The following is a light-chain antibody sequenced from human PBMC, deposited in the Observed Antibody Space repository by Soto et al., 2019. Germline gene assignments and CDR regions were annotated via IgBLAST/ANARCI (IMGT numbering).Light chain of an antibody. CDR2: DAS. CDR3: QQYAGSLYT. J-gene: IGKJ2*01. Sequence: EIVLTQSPGTLSLSPGEGATLSCRASQSIYTKLAWYQKKSGQAPRLLIYDASTRAYGIPDRFSGSGSGTDFSLTISRLEPEDFAVYYCQQYAGSLYTFAQGTKVDSK. CDR1: QSIYTK. V-gene: IGKV3-20*01.